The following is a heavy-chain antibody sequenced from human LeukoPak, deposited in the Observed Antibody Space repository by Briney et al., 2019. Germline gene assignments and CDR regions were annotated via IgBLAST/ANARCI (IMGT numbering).Heavy chain of an antibody. CDR1: GFTVSDKY. Sequence: GGSLRLSCAASGFTVSDKYMSWVRQAPGKGLEWVSVIYSGGSTYYADSVKGRFTISRDNSKNTLYLQMNNLRAEDTAVYHCARISGTYLAFDYWGQGSLVTVSS. CDR2: IYSGGST. D-gene: IGHD1-26*01. V-gene: IGHV3-66*01. J-gene: IGHJ4*02. CDR3: ARISGTYLAFDY.